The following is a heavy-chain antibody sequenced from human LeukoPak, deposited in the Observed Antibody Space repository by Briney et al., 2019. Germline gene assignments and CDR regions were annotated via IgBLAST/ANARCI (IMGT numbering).Heavy chain of an antibody. D-gene: IGHD6-13*01. CDR2: ISGSGGST. J-gene: IGHJ4*02. CDR3: AVPDSSSWYFDY. Sequence: GGSLRLSCAASGFTFSSYAMSWVRQAPGKGLEWVSAISGSGGSTYYADSVKGRFTISRDNAKNSLYLQMNSLRAEDTAVYYCAVPDSSSWYFDYWGQGTLVTVSS. V-gene: IGHV3-23*01. CDR1: GFTFSSYA.